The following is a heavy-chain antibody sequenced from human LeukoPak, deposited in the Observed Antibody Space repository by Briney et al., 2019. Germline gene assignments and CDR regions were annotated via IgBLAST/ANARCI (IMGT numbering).Heavy chain of an antibody. CDR1: GGTFSSYA. V-gene: IGHV1-69*05. CDR3: ARQEYCSGGSCYPGHDAFDI. CDR2: IIPIFGTA. J-gene: IGHJ3*02. D-gene: IGHD2-15*01. Sequence: ASVKVSCKASGGTFSSYAISWVRQAPGQGLEWMGGIIPIFGTANYAQKFQGRVTITTDESTSTAYMELSSLRSEDTAVYYCARQEYCSGGSCYPGHDAFDIWGQGTMVTVSS.